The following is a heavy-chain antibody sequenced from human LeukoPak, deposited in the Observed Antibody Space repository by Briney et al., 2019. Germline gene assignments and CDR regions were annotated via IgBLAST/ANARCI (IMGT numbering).Heavy chain of an antibody. CDR3: ARSVQWLPY. J-gene: IGHJ4*02. V-gene: IGHV3-48*03. D-gene: IGHD6-19*01. CDR2: ISGSGTTM. CDR1: GFTISSYE. Sequence: GGPLRLSCVASGFTISSYEMNCLRQSPGKGLEWVSYISGSGTTMYYAASMKGRFTISRDNAKSSLYLQMNSLRAEDTAIYYCARSVQWLPYWGQGTLVTVSS.